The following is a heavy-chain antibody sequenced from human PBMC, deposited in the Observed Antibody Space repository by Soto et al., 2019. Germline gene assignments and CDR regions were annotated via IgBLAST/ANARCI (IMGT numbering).Heavy chain of an antibody. CDR1: GYTLTELS. J-gene: IGHJ5*02. D-gene: IGHD1-1*01. Sequence: ASVKVSCKVSGYTLTELSMHWVLQAPGKGLEWMGGFDPEDGETIYAQKFQGRVTMTEDTSTNTAYMELSSLRSEDTAVYYCATGSYNWNDGGFDPWGQGTLVTVSS. CDR3: ATGSYNWNDGGFDP. V-gene: IGHV1-24*01. CDR2: FDPEDGET.